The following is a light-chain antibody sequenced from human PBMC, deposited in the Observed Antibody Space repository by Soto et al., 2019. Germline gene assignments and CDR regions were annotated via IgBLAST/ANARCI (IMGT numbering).Light chain of an antibody. CDR2: DSS. CDR1: RSVSSSD. Sequence: EIVLTQSPGTLSLSPGERATLSCRASRSVSSSDLAWYQQKPGQAPRPLIYDSSSRATGIPDRFSGSGSGTDFTLTISRLEPEDFAVYYCQQYGTSPLTFGGGTKVEIK. J-gene: IGKJ4*01. V-gene: IGKV3-20*01. CDR3: QQYGTSPLT.